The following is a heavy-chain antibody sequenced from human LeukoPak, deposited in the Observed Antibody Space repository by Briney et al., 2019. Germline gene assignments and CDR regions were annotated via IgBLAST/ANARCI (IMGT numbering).Heavy chain of an antibody. J-gene: IGHJ4*02. V-gene: IGHV4-31*03. CDR3: ARIDGYNRYYFDY. CDR1: GGSISSGGYY. CDR2: IYYSGST. Sequence: SETLSLTCTVSGGSISSGGYYWSWIRQHPGKGLEWIGYIYYSGSTYYNPSLKSRVAISVDTSKNQFSLKLSSVTAADTAVYYCARIDGYNRYYFDYWGQGTLVTVSS. D-gene: IGHD5-24*01.